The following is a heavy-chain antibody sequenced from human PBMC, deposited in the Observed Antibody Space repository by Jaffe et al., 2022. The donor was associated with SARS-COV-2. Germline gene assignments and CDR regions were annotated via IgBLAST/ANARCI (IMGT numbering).Heavy chain of an antibody. V-gene: IGHV2-26*01. CDR1: GFSLSLTRMG. Sequence: QVTLKESGPVLVKPTETLTLACTVSGFSLSLTRMGVSWIRQPPGKALEWLAHILSNDEKSYSTSLKSRLTISKDTSKSQVVLTMTNMDPVDTATYFCARMVKESRFFDWSSSYYMDVWGQGTTVTVSS. CDR2: ILSNDEK. CDR3: ARMVKESRFFDWSSSYYMDV. J-gene: IGHJ6*03. D-gene: IGHD3-9*01.